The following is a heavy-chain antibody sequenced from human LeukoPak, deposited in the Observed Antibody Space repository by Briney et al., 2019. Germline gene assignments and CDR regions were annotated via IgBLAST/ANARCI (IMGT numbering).Heavy chain of an antibody. D-gene: IGHD3-3*01. CDR1: GGSISSSSYY. CDR3: ARRGGDFWSGYYKYYFDY. V-gene: IGHV4-39*01. J-gene: IGHJ4*02. Sequence: SETLSLTCTVSGGSISSSSYYWGWIRQPPGKGLEWIGSIYYSGSTYYNPSLKSRVTISVDTSKNQFSLKLGSVTAADTAVYYCARRGGDFWSGYYKYYFDYWGQGTLVTVSS. CDR2: IYYSGST.